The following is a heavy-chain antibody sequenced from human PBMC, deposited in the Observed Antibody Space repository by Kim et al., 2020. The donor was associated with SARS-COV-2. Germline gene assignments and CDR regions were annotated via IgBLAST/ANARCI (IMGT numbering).Heavy chain of an antibody. D-gene: IGHD4-17*01. J-gene: IGHJ5*02. CDR3: ARVEMAGDYGDYLGWFDP. Sequence: KSRVTISVDTSKTQFSLKLSSVTAAETAVYYCARVEMAGDYGDYLGWFDPWGQGTLVTVSS. V-gene: IGHV4-59*01.